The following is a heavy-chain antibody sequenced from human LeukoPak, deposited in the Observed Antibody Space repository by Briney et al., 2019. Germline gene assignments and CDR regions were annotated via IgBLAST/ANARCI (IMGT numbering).Heavy chain of an antibody. J-gene: IGHJ4*02. CDR1: GGSILTTNW. CDR2: VHLSGAS. V-gene: IGHV4-4*02. CDR3: ARESGAFSPFGF. D-gene: IGHD1-26*01. Sequence: SETLSLTCAMSGGSILTTNWWSWVRQTPGKGLEWIGEVHLSGASNYNPSLKSRVNMSIGKSKNQLSLKLTSVTAADTAMYYCARESGAFSPFGFWGQGTLVTVSS.